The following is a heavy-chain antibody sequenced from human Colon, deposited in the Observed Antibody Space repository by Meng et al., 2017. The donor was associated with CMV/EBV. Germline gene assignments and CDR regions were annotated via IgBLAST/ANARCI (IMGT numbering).Heavy chain of an antibody. CDR3: ARDGGGRNRYLLFDY. J-gene: IGHJ4*02. D-gene: IGHD1-14*01. CDR1: GGSISSYY. Sequence: SETLSLTCTVSGGSISSYYWSWIRQSPERGLEWIGYSSSIGTTNYNPSLQSRSTVSVDTSRRQVYLKLTSVTAADAAVYYCARDGGGRNRYLLFDYWSQGKLVTVSS. V-gene: IGHV4-59*01. CDR2: SSSIGTT.